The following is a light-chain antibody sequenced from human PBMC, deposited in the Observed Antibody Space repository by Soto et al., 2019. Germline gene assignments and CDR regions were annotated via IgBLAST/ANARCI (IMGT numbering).Light chain of an antibody. Sequence: IVMAQSPDSLAVSLGERATINCKSSQSLLYRTSNKDYLAWYQQRPGQPPKLLIHWASTRESGVPDRFSGSGSGTDFTLTSSSLQAEDVAVYYCHQYHTVPWTFGQGTKVEI. CDR1: QSLLYRTSNKDY. J-gene: IGKJ1*01. CDR2: WAS. V-gene: IGKV4-1*01. CDR3: HQYHTVPWT.